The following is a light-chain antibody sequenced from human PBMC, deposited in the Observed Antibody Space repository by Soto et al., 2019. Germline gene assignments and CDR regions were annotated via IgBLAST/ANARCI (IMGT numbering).Light chain of an antibody. Sequence: EIVMTQSPATLSLSPGERATLSCRASQSVSSSYLSWYQQKPGQAPRLLIYGASTRATGIPARFSGSGSGTDFTLTISSLQPEDFAVYYCQQDYNLLTFGQGTKVDIK. CDR3: QQDYNLLT. CDR1: QSVSSSY. CDR2: GAS. V-gene: IGKV3D-7*01. J-gene: IGKJ1*01.